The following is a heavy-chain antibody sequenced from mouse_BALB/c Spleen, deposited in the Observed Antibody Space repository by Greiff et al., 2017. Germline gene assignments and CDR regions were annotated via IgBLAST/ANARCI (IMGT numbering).Heavy chain of an antibody. V-gene: IGHV1-9*01. Sequence: VQLQQSRAELMKPGASVKISCKATGYTFSSYWTEWVKQRPGHGLEWIEEILPGSGSTNYNEKFTGKATFTADTSSNTAYMQLSSLTSEDSAVYYCARRGNYGYWGQGSTRTVSS. CDR2: ILPGSGST. J-gene: IGHJ2*01. CDR3: ARRGNYGY. CDR1: GYTFSSYW. D-gene: IGHD2-1*01.